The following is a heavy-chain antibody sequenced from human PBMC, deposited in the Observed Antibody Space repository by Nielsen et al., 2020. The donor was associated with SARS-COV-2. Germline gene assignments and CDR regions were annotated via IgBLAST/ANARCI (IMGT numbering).Heavy chain of an antibody. CDR2: ISSSGSTI. J-gene: IGHJ4*02. CDR3: AKDHRSGWDYFDY. D-gene: IGHD1-26*01. CDR1: GFTFSDYY. Sequence: GESLKISCAASGFTFSDYYMSWIRQAPGKGLEWVSYISSSGSTIYYADSVKGRFTISRDNSKNTLYLQMNSLRAEDTAVYYCAKDHRSGWDYFDYWGQGTLVTVSS. V-gene: IGHV3-11*04.